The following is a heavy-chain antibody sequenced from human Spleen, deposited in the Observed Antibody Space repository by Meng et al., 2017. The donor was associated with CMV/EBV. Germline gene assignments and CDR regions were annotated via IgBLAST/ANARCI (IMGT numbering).Heavy chain of an antibody. CDR3: AKGRWGGSSYYYGMDV. V-gene: IGHV3-9*01. CDR2: ITWNSGRI. CDR1: GFTFDDYA. D-gene: IGHD2-15*01. J-gene: IGHJ6*02. Sequence: LSLTCAAPGFTFDDYAMHWVRQAPGKGLEWVSGITWNSGRIAYADSVKGRFTISRDNAKNSLYLQMNSLRADDTALYYCAKGRWGGSSYYYGMDVWGQGTTVTVSS.